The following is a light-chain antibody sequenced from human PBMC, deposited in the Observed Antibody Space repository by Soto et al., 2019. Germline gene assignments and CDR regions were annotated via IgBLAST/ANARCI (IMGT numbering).Light chain of an antibody. Sequence: DIQMTQSPSSVSASVGDRVTITCRASQDISGWLAWYQQKPGKAPELLIYAVSYLQSGVPSRFSGSGSGTEFTLTISSLQPDDFATYYCQHYNSYSEAFGQGTKVDI. CDR3: QHYNSYSEA. V-gene: IGKV1D-16*01. CDR1: QDISGW. CDR2: AVS. J-gene: IGKJ1*01.